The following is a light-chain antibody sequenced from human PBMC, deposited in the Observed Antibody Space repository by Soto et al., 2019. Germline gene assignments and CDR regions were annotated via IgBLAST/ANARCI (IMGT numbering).Light chain of an antibody. V-gene: IGLV1-40*01. CDR2: VNS. CDR1: SSNIGAGYD. Sequence: QLVLTQPPSVSGAPGQRVTISCTGSSSNIGAGYDIHWYQQLPGTAPKLLIYVNSNRPSGVPDRFSGSKSGTSASLAISGLQAEDEADYYCQSYDSSLSAYVFGTGTKLTVL. J-gene: IGLJ1*01. CDR3: QSYDSSLSAYV.